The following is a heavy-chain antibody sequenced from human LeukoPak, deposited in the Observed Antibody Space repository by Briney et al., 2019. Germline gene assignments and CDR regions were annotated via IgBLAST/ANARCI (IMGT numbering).Heavy chain of an antibody. CDR2: IAHDGTT. Sequence: SETLSLTCGASGGSIDITNYWSWVRQAPGKGLEWIGEIAHDGTTNYNPSLRSRVAMSFDRANNQFSLSLTSVTAADTAVYYCTREDRPYCPFAYWGQGVLVTVSS. V-gene: IGHV4-4*02. D-gene: IGHD1-26*01. CDR1: GGSIDITNY. CDR3: TREDRPYCPFAY. J-gene: IGHJ4*02.